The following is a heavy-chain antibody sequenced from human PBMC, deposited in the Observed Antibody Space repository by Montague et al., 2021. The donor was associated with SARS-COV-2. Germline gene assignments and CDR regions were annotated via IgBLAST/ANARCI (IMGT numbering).Heavy chain of an antibody. CDR3: ASPTYYYDSSGSDAFDI. CDR2: IYYSGST. V-gene: IGHV4-39*01. CDR1: GGSISSSSYY. Sequence: SETLSLTCTVTGGSISSSSYYWGWIRQPPGKGLEWIGSIYYSGSTYYNPSLKSRVTISVYTSKNQFSLKLSSVAAADTAVYYCASPTYYYDSSGSDAFDIWGQGTMVTVSS. D-gene: IGHD3-22*01. J-gene: IGHJ3*02.